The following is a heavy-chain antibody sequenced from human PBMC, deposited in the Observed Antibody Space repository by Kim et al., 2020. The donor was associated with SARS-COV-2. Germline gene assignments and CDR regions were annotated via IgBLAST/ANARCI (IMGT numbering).Heavy chain of an antibody. V-gene: IGHV3-30*04. CDR3: AREFKVKNYGGNSVGFSYYWMDV. J-gene: IGHJ6*02. CDR1: GFTFRYYA. Sequence: GGSLRLSCTASGFTFRYYAMHWVRQAPGKGLEWVAVISYDGSNKFYADSVKGRFTISRDNSENTVYLQMNSLRAEDTAVYYCAREFKVKNYGGNSVGFSYYWMDVWGHGTTVTVSS. CDR2: ISYDGSNK. D-gene: IGHD4-17*01.